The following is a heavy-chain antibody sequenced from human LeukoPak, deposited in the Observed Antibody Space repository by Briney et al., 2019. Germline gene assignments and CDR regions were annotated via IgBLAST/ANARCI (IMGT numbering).Heavy chain of an antibody. Sequence: GGSLRLSCAASGFTFSSYSMNWVRQAPGKGLEWVSYISSSSSTIYYADSVKGRFTISRDNAKNSLYLQMNGLRAEDTAVYYCARQGRLVLGDYWGQGALVTVSS. CDR1: GFTFSSYS. CDR2: ISSSSSTI. J-gene: IGHJ4*02. CDR3: ARQGRLVLGDY. D-gene: IGHD6-19*01. V-gene: IGHV3-48*04.